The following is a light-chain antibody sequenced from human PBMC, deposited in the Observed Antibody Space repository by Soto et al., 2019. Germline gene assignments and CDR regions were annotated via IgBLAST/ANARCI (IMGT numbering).Light chain of an antibody. CDR1: NSDVGDYNY. V-gene: IGLV2-14*01. CDR3: TSYTSSSILYV. CDR2: DVS. J-gene: IGLJ1*01. Sequence: QSALTQPASVSGSPGQSITISCTGTNSDVGDYNYVSWYQQHPGKAPKLVIYDVSYRPSGVSNRFSGSKSGNTASLTISGLQAEDEADYYCTSYTSSSILYVFGTGTKLTVL.